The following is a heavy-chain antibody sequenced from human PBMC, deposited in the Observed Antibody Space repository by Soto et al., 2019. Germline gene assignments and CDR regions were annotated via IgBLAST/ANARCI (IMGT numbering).Heavy chain of an antibody. CDR2: SNHRGSN. V-gene: IGHV4-34*01. CDR3: ARGGSSDWKVDLDM. J-gene: IGHJ3*02. CDR1: GGSFDTYY. D-gene: IGHD6-19*01. Sequence: PSETLSVTCVVSGGSFDTYYWNWIRQSPGKGLEWIGESNHRGSNNYSPSLKSRVTISLDTSKNQFSLKLTSVTAADTAADYCARGGSSDWKVDLDMWGQGPMVT.